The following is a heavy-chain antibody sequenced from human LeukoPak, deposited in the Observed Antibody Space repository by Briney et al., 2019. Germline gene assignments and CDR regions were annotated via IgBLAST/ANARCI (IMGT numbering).Heavy chain of an antibody. J-gene: IGHJ6*03. CDR2: MSPNSGNT. V-gene: IGHV1-8*03. D-gene: IGHD4-17*01. Sequence: GASVKVSCKASGYTFTSYDINLVRQATGQGLEWMGWMSPNSGNTGYAQKFQGRVTITRNTSISTAYMELSSLRSEDTAVYYCARTAVGHYYYYMDVWGKGTTVTVSS. CDR1: GYTFTSYD. CDR3: ARTAVGHYYYYMDV.